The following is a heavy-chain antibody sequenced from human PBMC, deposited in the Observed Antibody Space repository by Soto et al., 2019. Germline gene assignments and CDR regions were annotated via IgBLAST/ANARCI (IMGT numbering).Heavy chain of an antibody. D-gene: IGHD2-21*01. Sequence: PGGSLRLSCAASGFTFSSYSMSWVRQAPGKGLEWVSAISGSGGSTYYADSVKGRFTISRDDSKNTLHLQMNTLRVDDTAIYYCSLGISYYWDYWGQGIQVTVSS. CDR2: ISGSGGST. CDR3: SLGISYYWDY. CDR1: GFTFSSYS. V-gene: IGHV3-23*01. J-gene: IGHJ4*02.